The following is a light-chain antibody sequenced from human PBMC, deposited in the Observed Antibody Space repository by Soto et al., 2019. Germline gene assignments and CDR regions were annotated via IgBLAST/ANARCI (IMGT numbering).Light chain of an antibody. V-gene: IGLV2-14*03. J-gene: IGLJ1*01. CDR2: DVS. Sequence: QSALTQPASVSGSPGQSITISCTGTSSDIGRYDSVSWYQHHPGKAPKLFIFDVSDRPSGVSNRFSGSKSGNTASLTISGLQAEDEADYYCSSYKGGDTPFVFGTGTKLTVL. CDR1: SSDIGRYDS. CDR3: SSYKGGDTPFV.